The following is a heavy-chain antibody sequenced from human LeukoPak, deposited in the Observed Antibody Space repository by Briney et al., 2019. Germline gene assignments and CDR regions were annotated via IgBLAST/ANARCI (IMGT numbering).Heavy chain of an antibody. V-gene: IGHV3-49*03. CDR1: GFTFGDYA. CDR3: TRVVEWLRFFTDY. J-gene: IGHJ4*02. Sequence: GGSLRLSCTASGFTFGDYAMSWFRQAPGKGLEWVGFIRSKAYGGTTEYAASVKGRFTISRDDSKSIAYPQMNSLKTEDTAVYYCTRVVEWLRFFTDYWGQGTLVTVSS. CDR2: IRSKAYGGTT. D-gene: IGHD5-12*01.